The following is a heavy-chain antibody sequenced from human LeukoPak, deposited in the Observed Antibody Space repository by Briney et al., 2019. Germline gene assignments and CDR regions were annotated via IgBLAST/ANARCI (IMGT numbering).Heavy chain of an antibody. CDR3: AREVEGSGSFTHNWFDP. V-gene: IGHV1-8*01. J-gene: IGHJ5*02. D-gene: IGHD3-10*01. Sequence: ASVKVSRKASGYTFTSYDINWVRQATGQGLEWMGWMNPNSGNTGYAQKFQGRVTMTRNTSISTAYMELSSLRSEDTAVYYCAREVEGSGSFTHNWFDPWGQGTLVTVSS. CDR2: MNPNSGNT. CDR1: GYTFTSYD.